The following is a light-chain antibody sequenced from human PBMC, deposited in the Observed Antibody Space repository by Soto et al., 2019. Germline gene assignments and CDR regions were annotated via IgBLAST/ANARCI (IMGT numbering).Light chain of an antibody. CDR3: QQYNNWPPSIT. CDR2: GAS. J-gene: IGKJ5*01. CDR1: QSVSSN. Sequence: EIGMSQSPATVSVYPGERATLSCRASQSVSSNLAWYQQKPGQAPRLLIYGASTRATGIPARFSGSGSGTEFTLTISSLQSEDFAVYYCQQYNNWPPSITFGQGRRLEVK. V-gene: IGKV3-15*01.